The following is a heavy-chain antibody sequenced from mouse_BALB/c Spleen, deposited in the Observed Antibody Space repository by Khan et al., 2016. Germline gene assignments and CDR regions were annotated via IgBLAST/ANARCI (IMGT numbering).Heavy chain of an antibody. CDR3: AREHCYYCVRSYRYFDV. V-gene: IGHV3-6*02. CDR1: GYSITSGYY. CDR2: ISYDGSN. Sequence: EVQLQESGPGLVKPSQSLSLTCSVTGYSITSGYYWNWIRQFPGNKLEWMGYISYDGSNNYNPSLKNRISITRDTSKNQFFLKLNSVTTEDTATYYCAREHCYYCVRSYRYFDVWGAGTTVTVSA. D-gene: IGHD1-1*01. J-gene: IGHJ1*01.